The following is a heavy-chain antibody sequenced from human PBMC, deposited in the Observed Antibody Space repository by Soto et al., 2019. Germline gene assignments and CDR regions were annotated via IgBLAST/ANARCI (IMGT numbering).Heavy chain of an antibody. CDR1: GGTFSSYA. V-gene: IGHV1-69*01. D-gene: IGHD4-17*01. CDR3: AREGDYGGNPAPFDY. Sequence: QVQLVQSGAEVKKPGSSVKVSCKASGGTFSSYAISWVRQPPGQGLEWMGGIIPIFGTANYAQKFQGRVTITADESTSTAYMELSSLRSEDTAVYYCAREGDYGGNPAPFDYWGQGTLVTVSS. J-gene: IGHJ4*02. CDR2: IIPIFGTA.